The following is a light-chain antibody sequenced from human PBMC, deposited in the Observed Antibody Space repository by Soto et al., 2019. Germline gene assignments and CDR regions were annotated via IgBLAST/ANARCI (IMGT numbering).Light chain of an antibody. CDR1: QSVSSSY. CDR2: GAS. J-gene: IGKJ5*01. V-gene: IGKV3-20*01. CDR3: QQYGSSPLVT. Sequence: EIVLTQSPGTLSLSPGERATLSCRASQSVSSSYLAWYQQKPGQAPRLLIYGASSRATGILDRFSGSGSGTDFTLTISRLEPEDLAVYYCQQYGSSPLVTFGQGTRLEIK.